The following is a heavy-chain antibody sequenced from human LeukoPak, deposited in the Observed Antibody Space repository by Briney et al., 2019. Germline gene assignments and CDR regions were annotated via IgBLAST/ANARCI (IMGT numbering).Heavy chain of an antibody. CDR3: ARAPTKTYYFDY. V-gene: IGHV4-38-2*02. CDR1: GHSITSGYY. D-gene: IGHD2-8*01. CDR2: IYHSGST. J-gene: IGHJ4*02. Sequence: SETLSLTCTVSGHSITSGYYWVWIRQPPGKGLEWIGNIYHSGSTYYNPSLKSRVTISIDTSKNQFSLSLTSVTAADTAVFYCARAPTKTYYFDYWGQGTLVTVSS.